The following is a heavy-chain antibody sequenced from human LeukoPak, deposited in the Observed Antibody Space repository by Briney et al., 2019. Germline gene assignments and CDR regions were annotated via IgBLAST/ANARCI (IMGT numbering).Heavy chain of an antibody. CDR1: GGSISSTVSY. CDR3: ARDVGFFDIDY. Sequence: PSETLSLTCIVSGGSISSTVSYWGWVRQPPGKGLVWIGSIHYSGSTYYIPSLKSRITISLDMSKNQYSLKLTSVTAADTAVYYCARDVGFFDIDYWGQGILVTVSS. D-gene: IGHD3-9*01. CDR2: IHYSGST. V-gene: IGHV4-39*07. J-gene: IGHJ4*02.